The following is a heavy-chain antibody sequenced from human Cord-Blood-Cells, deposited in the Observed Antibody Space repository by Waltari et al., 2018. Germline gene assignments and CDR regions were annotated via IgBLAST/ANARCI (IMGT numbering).Heavy chain of an antibody. CDR3: ARSGYFGDAFVI. CDR2: ISSSSSYI. J-gene: IGHJ3*02. Sequence: EVQLVESGGGLVKPGGYLRLSCAASGFTFSSYSMNWVRQAPGKGLGWVSSISSSSSYIYYADSVKGRFTISRDNAKNSLYLQMNSRMAEDTSVYYCARSGYFGDAFVIWGQGTMVTVSS. CDR1: GFTFSSYS. D-gene: IGHD3-10*01. V-gene: IGHV3-21*01.